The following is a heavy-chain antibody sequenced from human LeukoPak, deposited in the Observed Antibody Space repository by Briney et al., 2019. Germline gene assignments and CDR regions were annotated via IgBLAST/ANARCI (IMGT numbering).Heavy chain of an antibody. V-gene: IGHV4-34*01. D-gene: IGHD3-10*01. CDR2: INHSGST. CDR1: GGSFSGYY. CDR3: ARSKVRGARNNWFDP. J-gene: IGHJ5*02. Sequence: SETPSLTCAVYGGSFSGYYWSWIRQPPGKGLEWIGEINHSGSTNYNPSLKSRVTISVDTSKNQFSLKLSSVTAADTAVYYCARSKVRGARNNWFDPWGQGTLVTVSS.